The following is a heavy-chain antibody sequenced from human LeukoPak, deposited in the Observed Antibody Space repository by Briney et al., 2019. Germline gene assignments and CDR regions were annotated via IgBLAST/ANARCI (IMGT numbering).Heavy chain of an antibody. CDR1: GFTFSSYG. Sequence: GGSLRLSCAASGFTFSSYGMHWVRQAPGKGLEWVSAISGSGGSTYYADSVKGRFTISRDNSKNTLYLQMNSLRAEDTAVYYCAKDAGLSYDSSGYFDYWGQGTLVTVSS. V-gene: IGHV3-23*01. CDR2: ISGSGGST. CDR3: AKDAGLSYDSSGYFDY. J-gene: IGHJ4*02. D-gene: IGHD3-22*01.